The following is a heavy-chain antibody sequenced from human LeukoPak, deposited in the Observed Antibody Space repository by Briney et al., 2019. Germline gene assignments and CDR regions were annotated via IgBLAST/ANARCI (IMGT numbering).Heavy chain of an antibody. D-gene: IGHD3-22*01. V-gene: IGHV1-2*02. CDR3: ARDLVAVHYYDCSGYYYYGMDV. CDR2: INPNSGGT. CDR1: GYTFTGYY. J-gene: IGHJ6*02. Sequence: ASVKVSCKASGYTFTGYYMHWVRQAPGQGLEWMGWINPNSGGTNYAQKFQGRVTMTRDTSISTAYMELSRLRSDDTAVYYCARDLVAVHYYDCSGYYYYGMDVWGQGTTVTVSS.